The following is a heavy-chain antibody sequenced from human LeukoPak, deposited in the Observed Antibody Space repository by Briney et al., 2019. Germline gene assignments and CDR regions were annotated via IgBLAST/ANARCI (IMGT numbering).Heavy chain of an antibody. CDR1: GFTFSDYY. D-gene: IGHD3/OR15-3a*01. V-gene: IGHV3-11*04. CDR3: ARDKDWAFDY. CDR2: ISRDSTAI. J-gene: IGHJ4*02. Sequence: PGGSLRLSCAASGFTFSDYYMSWVRQAPGKGLEWLSYISRDSTAIRYADSVKGRFTISRDNAKNSLYLQIDTLRDEDTAVYYCARDKDWAFDYWGQGTLVTVSS.